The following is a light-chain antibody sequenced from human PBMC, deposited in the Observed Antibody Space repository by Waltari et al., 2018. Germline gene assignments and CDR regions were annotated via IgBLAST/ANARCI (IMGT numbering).Light chain of an antibody. J-gene: IGLJ3*02. Sequence: QSALTQPASVSGSPGQSITISCTGTSSDVGGYNYVSWYQQHPGKAPKLMIYDVNKRPSRISNRFSGSKSGNTASLTISGLQAEDEADYYCSSYTSSSTWVFGGGTKLTVL. CDR1: SSDVGGYNY. CDR2: DVN. V-gene: IGLV2-14*01. CDR3: SSYTSSSTWV.